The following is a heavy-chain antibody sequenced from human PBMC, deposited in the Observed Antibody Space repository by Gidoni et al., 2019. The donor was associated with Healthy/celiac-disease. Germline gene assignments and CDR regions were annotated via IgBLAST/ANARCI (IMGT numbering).Heavy chain of an antibody. D-gene: IGHD6-19*01. CDR1: GLTFRRYS. CDR2: IGSSSSTI. Sequence: EVPLVESGGGLVQPGGSRRLSWAASGLTFRRYSMNWVRQAPGKGLEWVSYIGSSSSTIYYADSVKGRFTISRDNAKNSLYLQMNSLRDEDTAVYYCARDSGIAVAGTNFDYWGQGTLVTVSS. CDR3: ARDSGIAVAGTNFDY. V-gene: IGHV3-48*02. J-gene: IGHJ4*02.